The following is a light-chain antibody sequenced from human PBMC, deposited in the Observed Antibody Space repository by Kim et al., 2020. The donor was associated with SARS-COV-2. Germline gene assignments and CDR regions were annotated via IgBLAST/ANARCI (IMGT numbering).Light chain of an antibody. J-gene: IGLJ2*01. Sequence: SSELTQDPAVSVALGQTVRITCRGDSLRSYYVSWYQQKPGQAPIVVMYGKNNRPSGSPDRFSGSISGYTASLTITGAQAEDEADYYCNSRDNSETQVVFGGGTQLTVL. CDR2: GKN. CDR1: SLRSYY. CDR3: NSRDNSETQVV. V-gene: IGLV3-19*01.